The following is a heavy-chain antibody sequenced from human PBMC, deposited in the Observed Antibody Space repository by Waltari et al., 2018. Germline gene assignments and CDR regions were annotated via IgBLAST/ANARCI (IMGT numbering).Heavy chain of an antibody. CDR1: GFTFSSYS. V-gene: IGHV3-21*01. CDR3: ARDLRLYGDAEYYFDY. D-gene: IGHD4-17*01. Sequence: EVQLVESGGGLVKPGGSLRLSCAASGFTFSSYSMNWVGQAPGKGLEWVSSISSSSSYIYYADSVKGRFTISRDNAKNSLYLQMNSLRAEDTAVYYCARDLRLYGDAEYYFDYWGQGTLVTVSS. CDR2: ISSSSSYI. J-gene: IGHJ4*02.